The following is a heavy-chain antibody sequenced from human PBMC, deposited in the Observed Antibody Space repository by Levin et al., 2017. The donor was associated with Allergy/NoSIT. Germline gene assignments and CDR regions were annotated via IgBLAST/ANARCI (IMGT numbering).Heavy chain of an antibody. Sequence: KPSETLSLTCTVSGGSINSNSYYWGWIRQPPGKGLEWIGSIYFSGSTYYNPSLKNRVTISADTSKNFFSLRLSSVTAADAAVYYCAGYCTSSSCSDHYYYGLDVWGQGTAVTVSS. CDR2: IYFSGST. D-gene: IGHD2-2*01. V-gene: IGHV4-39*02. CDR3: AGYCTSSSCSDHYYYGLDV. CDR1: GGSINSNSYY. J-gene: IGHJ6*02.